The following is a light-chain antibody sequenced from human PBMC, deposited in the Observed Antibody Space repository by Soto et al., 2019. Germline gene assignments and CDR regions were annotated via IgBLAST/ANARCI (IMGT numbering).Light chain of an antibody. CDR1: QSVSKTY. CDR2: GVS. Sequence: EIVLTQSPGTLSLSPGERATLSCRASQSVSKTYLAWYQQKPGQAPRLLMFGVSSRDTGIPDRFSGSGFGTDSTLPFLRLEPGDLAVYYCQQDGTLPRTFGQGTKVEIK. V-gene: IGKV3-20*01. J-gene: IGKJ1*01. CDR3: QQDGTLPRT.